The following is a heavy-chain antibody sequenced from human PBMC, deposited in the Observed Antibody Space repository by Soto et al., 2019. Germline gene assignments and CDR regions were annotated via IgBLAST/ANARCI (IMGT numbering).Heavy chain of an antibody. CDR3: ARSASSGYHRYRLGSNEAFDV. Sequence: EVQLVESGGGLVQPGGSLRLSCAASGFTFSSFTMNWVRQAPGKGLEWVSYIGSSGITRYHADSVKGRFTVSRDNARNSLYLQMNSLRDEDTALYYCARSASSGYHRYRLGSNEAFDVWGQGTMVTVSP. V-gene: IGHV3-48*02. D-gene: IGHD6-19*01. CDR1: GFTFSSFT. CDR2: IGSSGITR. J-gene: IGHJ3*01.